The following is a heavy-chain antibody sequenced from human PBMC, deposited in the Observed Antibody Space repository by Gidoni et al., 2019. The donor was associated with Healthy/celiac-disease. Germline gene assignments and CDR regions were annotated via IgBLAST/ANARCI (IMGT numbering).Heavy chain of an antibody. Sequence: QVQLVQSGAEVKKPGASVKVSCKASGYTFTSYAMHWVRQAPGQRLEWMGWINAGNGNTKYSQKFQGRVTITRDTSASTAYMELSSLRSEDTAVYYCARRLSSGWFDYYYGMDVWGQGTTVTVSS. V-gene: IGHV1-3*01. CDR3: ARRLSSGWFDYYYGMDV. J-gene: IGHJ6*02. CDR1: GYTFTSYA. D-gene: IGHD6-19*01. CDR2: INAGNGNT.